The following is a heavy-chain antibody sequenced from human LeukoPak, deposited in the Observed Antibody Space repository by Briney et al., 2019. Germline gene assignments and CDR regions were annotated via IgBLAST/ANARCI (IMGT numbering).Heavy chain of an antibody. CDR1: GGSISSSSYY. J-gene: IGHJ6*03. CDR2: IYYSGST. D-gene: IGHD2-15*01. CDR3: ARVAGPPSVVVVAATLSWGYYYYYMDV. V-gene: IGHV4-39*07. Sequence: PSETLSLTCTVSGGSISSSSYYWGWIRQPPGKGLEWIGSIYYSGSTYYNPSLKSRVTISVDTSKNQFSLKLSSVTAADTAVYYCARVAGPPSVVVVAATLSWGYYYYYMDVWGKGTTVTVSS.